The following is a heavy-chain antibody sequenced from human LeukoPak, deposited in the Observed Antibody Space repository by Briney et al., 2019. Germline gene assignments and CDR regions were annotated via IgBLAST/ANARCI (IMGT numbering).Heavy chain of an antibody. CDR2: ISYDGNNK. D-gene: IGHD4-17*01. Sequence: GESLRLSCATSGFIFSKYGMHWVRQAPGKGLEWVAVISYDGNNKYCADSVKGRFTISRDNSQNTLFLQMNSLRAEDTAVYYCARGDYGDQEGDYWGQGTLVTVSS. V-gene: IGHV3-30*19. J-gene: IGHJ4*02. CDR3: ARGDYGDQEGDY. CDR1: GFIFSKYG.